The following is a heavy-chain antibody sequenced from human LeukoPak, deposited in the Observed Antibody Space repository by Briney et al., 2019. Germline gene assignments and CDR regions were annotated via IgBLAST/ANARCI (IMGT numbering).Heavy chain of an antibody. V-gene: IGHV3-23*01. CDR2: ISGSGGST. J-gene: IGHJ4*02. CDR3: AKDIRLRRHLYYFDY. D-gene: IGHD5-12*01. CDR1: GFTFSSYA. Sequence: GGSLRLSCAASGFTFSSYAMSWVRQAPGKGLEWVSAISGSGGSTYYADSVKGRFTISRDNSKNTLYLQMNSLRAEDTAVYYCAKDIRLRRHLYYFDYWGQGTLVTVSS.